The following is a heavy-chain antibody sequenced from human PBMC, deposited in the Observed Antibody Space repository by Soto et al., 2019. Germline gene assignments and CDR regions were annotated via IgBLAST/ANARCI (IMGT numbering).Heavy chain of an antibody. V-gene: IGHV5-51*01. CDR1: GYSFTSSW. D-gene: IGHD6-19*01. CDR2: IYPGDSDT. J-gene: IGHJ3*02. Sequence: ESLKICGKAAGYSFTSSWIAWVRQVPGKGLEWMGIIYPGDSDTRYSPSFQGQVTISADKSISTAYLQWSSLKASDTAMYYCARPGSGWYSAFDIWGQGTMVTVSS. CDR3: ARPGSGWYSAFDI.